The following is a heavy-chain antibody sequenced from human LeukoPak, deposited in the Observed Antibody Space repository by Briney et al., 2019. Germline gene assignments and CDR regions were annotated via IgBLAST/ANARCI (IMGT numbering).Heavy chain of an antibody. Sequence: ASVKVSCKASGYTFTRYGISWVRQAPGQGLEWMGWISAYNGNTNYAQKLQGRVTMTTDTSTSTAYMELRSLRSDDTAVYYCARADLGYCSSTSCYSGYWFDPWGQGTLVTVSS. J-gene: IGHJ5*02. CDR1: GYTFTRYG. CDR2: ISAYNGNT. D-gene: IGHD2-2*01. V-gene: IGHV1-18*01. CDR3: ARADLGYCSSTSCYSGYWFDP.